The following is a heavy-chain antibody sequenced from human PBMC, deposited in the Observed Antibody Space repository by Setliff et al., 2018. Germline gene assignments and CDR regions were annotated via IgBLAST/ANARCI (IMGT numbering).Heavy chain of an antibody. CDR3: ARDLNVDDCGGDCHLPFYYYYLDV. V-gene: IGHV3-21*01. D-gene: IGHD2-21*02. CDR1: GFTFSTYS. J-gene: IGHJ6*03. Sequence: GSLRLSCAASGFTFSTYSMNWVRQAPGRGLEWVSSISSSSSYIFYAESLKGRFTISRDNAKNSLYLQINSLRADDTAVYYCARDLNVDDCGGDCHLPFYYYYLDVWGKGTTVTVSS. CDR2: ISSSSSYI.